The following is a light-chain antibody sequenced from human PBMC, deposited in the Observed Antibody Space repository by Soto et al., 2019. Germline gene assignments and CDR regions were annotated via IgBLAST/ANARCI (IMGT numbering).Light chain of an antibody. CDR2: GAS. CDR3: QQYDNWPPWT. CDR1: QSVSSN. J-gene: IGKJ1*01. V-gene: IGKV3-15*01. Sequence: EIVMTQSPGTLSVSPGEKATLSCRASQSVSSNLAWYQQRPGQAPSLLIYGASTRATGIPARFSGSGSGTEFTLTISSLQSGDFAVYYCQQYDNWPPWTFGQGTKVEIK.